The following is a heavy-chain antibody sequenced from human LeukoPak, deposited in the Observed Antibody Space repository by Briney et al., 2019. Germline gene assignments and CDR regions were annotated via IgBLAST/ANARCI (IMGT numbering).Heavy chain of an antibody. J-gene: IGHJ4*02. V-gene: IGHV4-38-2*02. D-gene: IGHD5-18*01. CDR1: GYSISSGYY. Sequence: SETLSLTCTVSGYSISSGYYWGWIRQPPGKGLEWIGSIYHSGSTYYNPSLKSRVTISVDTSKNQFSLKLSSVTAADTAVYYCARVWIQLWPRGYFDYWGQGTLVTVSS. CDR2: IYHSGST. CDR3: ARVWIQLWPRGYFDY.